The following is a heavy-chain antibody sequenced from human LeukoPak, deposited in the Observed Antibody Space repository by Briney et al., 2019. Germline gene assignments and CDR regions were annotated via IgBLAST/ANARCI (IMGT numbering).Heavy chain of an antibody. J-gene: IGHJ4*02. CDR1: GFTFSAYT. V-gene: IGHV3-21*01. CDR3: ARGWGSYYFDS. Sequence: GGSLRLSCAASGFTFSAYTMSWVRQAPGKGLEWVSSFTSSSSSIYYADSVKGRFTISRDNAKNSLYLQLSSLGAEDTAVYYCARGWGSYYFDSWGQGALVTVSS. D-gene: IGHD3-16*01. CDR2: FTSSSSSI.